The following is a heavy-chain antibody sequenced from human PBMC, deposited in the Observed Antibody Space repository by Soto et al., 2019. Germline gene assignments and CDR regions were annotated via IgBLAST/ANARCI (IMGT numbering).Heavy chain of an antibody. D-gene: IGHD4-4*01. CDR1: GGSISSGGYY. CDR2: IYYSGST. Sequence: SETLSLTCTVSGGSISSGGYYWSWIRQHPGKGLEWIGYIYYSGSTYYNPSLKSRVTISDDTSKNQFSLKLSSVTAAETAVYYCAIDRADYSNYEGAYYYYMDVWGKGTTVTVSS. V-gene: IGHV4-31*03. J-gene: IGHJ6*03. CDR3: AIDRADYSNYEGAYYYYMDV.